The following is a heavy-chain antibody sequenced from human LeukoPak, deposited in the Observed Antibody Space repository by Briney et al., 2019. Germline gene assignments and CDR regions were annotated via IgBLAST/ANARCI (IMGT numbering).Heavy chain of an antibody. CDR3: AKATTHYYDSSGYAFDI. D-gene: IGHD3-22*01. J-gene: IGHJ3*02. Sequence: PGGSLRLSCAASGFTFGDYAMRWVRQAPGKGLEWVSGISWNSGSIGYADSVKGRFTISRDNAKNSLYLQMNSLRAEDTALYYCAKATTHYYDSSGYAFDIWGQGTMVTVSS. CDR1: GFTFGDYA. CDR2: ISWNSGSI. V-gene: IGHV3-9*01.